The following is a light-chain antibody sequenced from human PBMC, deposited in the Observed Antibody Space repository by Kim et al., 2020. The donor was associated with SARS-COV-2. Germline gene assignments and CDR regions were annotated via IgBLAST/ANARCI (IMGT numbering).Light chain of an antibody. CDR3: QQYGRTSWT. V-gene: IGKV3-20*01. Sequence: EIVLTQSQGTLSLSPGERATLSCRASQSVSNNLLAWYQQKSGQAPRLLIYSTFSRATGIPDRFSGGGSGTDFTLSISRLEPEDFAVYYCQQYGRTSWTFGQGTKVDIK. CDR2: STF. CDR1: QSVSNNL. J-gene: IGKJ1*01.